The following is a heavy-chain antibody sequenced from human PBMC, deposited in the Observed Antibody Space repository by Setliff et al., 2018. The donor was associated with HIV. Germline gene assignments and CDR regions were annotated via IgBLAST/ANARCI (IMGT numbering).Heavy chain of an antibody. CDR2: ISSSGSNI. J-gene: IGHJ4*02. D-gene: IGHD3-22*01. V-gene: IGHV3-21*04. CDR1: GINFKSSH. Sequence: LRLSCVASGINFKSSHMNGVRQAPGKGLEWVSSISSSGSNINYADSVKGRFTISKDNAKNSVSLQMNSLRGDDTAVYYCAKVYSTAYRPDYWGQGTLVTVSS. CDR3: AKVYSTAYRPDY.